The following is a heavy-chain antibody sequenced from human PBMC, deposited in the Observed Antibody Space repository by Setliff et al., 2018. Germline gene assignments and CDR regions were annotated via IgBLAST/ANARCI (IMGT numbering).Heavy chain of an antibody. Sequence: PGGSLRLSCATSGFTFSSYAMGWVRQAPGKGLEWVSAMSASGTSTYHADSVKGRFTISGDNSKNTLYLQMNSLRAEDTAVYFCARTARNPGSWGQGTLVTVSS. CDR3: ARTARNPGS. J-gene: IGHJ5*02. CDR1: GFTFSSYA. D-gene: IGHD6-25*01. V-gene: IGHV3-23*01. CDR2: MSASGTST.